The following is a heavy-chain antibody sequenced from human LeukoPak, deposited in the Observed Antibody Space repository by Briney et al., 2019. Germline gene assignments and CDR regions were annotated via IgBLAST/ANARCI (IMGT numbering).Heavy chain of an antibody. V-gene: IGHV4-34*01. CDR2: INHSGST. J-gene: IGHJ4*02. CDR3: AREYDSSGYLYYFDY. Sequence: PSETLSLTCAVYGGSFSGYYWSWIRQPPGKGLEWIGEINHSGSTNYNPSLKSRVTISVDKSKNQFSLKLSSVTAADTAVYYCAREYDSSGYLYYFDYWGQGTLVTVSS. D-gene: IGHD3-22*01. CDR1: GGSFSGYY.